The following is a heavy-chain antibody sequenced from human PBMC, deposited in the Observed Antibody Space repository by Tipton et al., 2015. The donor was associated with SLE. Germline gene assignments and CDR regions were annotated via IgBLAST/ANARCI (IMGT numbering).Heavy chain of an antibody. Sequence: TLSLTCTVSGGSISSYYWSWIRQPAGKGLEWIGRIYTSGSTNYNPSLKSRVTISVDTSKNQFSLKLSSVTAADTAVYYCARVGGVGATRYYYYMDVWGKGTTVTVSS. J-gene: IGHJ6*03. CDR3: ARVGGVGATRYYYYMDV. V-gene: IGHV4-4*07. CDR1: GGSISSYY. D-gene: IGHD1-26*01. CDR2: IYTSGST.